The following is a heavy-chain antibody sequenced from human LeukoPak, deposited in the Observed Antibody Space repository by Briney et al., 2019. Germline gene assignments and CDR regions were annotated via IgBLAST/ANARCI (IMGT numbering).Heavy chain of an antibody. V-gene: IGHV3-30*02. CDR3: AKDRGNYVWGSYRTGYFDY. CDR1: GFTFSSCG. CDR2: IRYDGSNK. J-gene: IGHJ4*02. D-gene: IGHD3-16*02. Sequence: PGGSLRLSCAASGFTFSSCGMHWVRQAPGKGLEWVAFIRYDGSNKYYADSVKGRFTISRDNSKNTLYLQMNSLRAEDTAVYYCAKDRGNYVWGSYRTGYFDYWGQGTLVTVSS.